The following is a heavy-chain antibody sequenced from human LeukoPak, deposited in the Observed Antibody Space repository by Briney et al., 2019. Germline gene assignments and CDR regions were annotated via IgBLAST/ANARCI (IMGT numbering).Heavy chain of an antibody. J-gene: IGHJ4*02. V-gene: IGHV3-23*01. CDR1: GFTFSSYA. CDR3: AKRNTMVRGGPCFDY. CDR2: IFGNGDTT. D-gene: IGHD3-10*01. Sequence: GGSLRLSCTASGFTFSSYAMNWVRQAPGKGLEWVSIIFGNGDTTYYADSVKGRFTVSRDNSKDTLYLQMNDLRPDDTAIYYCAKRNTMVRGGPCFDYWGQGLLVTVSS.